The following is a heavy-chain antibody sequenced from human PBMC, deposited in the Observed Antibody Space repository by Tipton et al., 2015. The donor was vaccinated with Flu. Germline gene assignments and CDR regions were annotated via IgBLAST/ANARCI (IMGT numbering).Heavy chain of an antibody. V-gene: IGHV4-38-2*01. CDR3: ARSTYYYGSGSSDY. D-gene: IGHD3-10*01. CDR1: GYSISSRYY. CDR2: VYHGGTT. Sequence: TLSLTCGVFGYSISSRYYWGWIRQPPGKGLEWIGCVYHGGTTYYNPSLKSRVTISVDTAKNQFSQRLSSVTAADTAVYYCARSTYYYGSGSSDYWGQGTLVTVSS. J-gene: IGHJ4*02.